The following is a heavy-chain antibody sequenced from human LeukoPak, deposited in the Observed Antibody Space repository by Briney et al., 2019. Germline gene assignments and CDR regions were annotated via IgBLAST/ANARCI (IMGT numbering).Heavy chain of an antibody. J-gene: IGHJ5*02. CDR3: AKDVVVVPAAKGVSNWFDP. Sequence: PRGSLRLSCTASGFTFNSYAMSWVRQAPGKGLEWVSAISGTGGSTYYADSVKGRFTISGDNSKNTLYLQMNSLRTEDTAVYYCAKDVVVVPAAKGVSNWFDPWGQGTLVTVSS. CDR1: GFTFNSYA. D-gene: IGHD2-2*01. CDR2: ISGTGGST. V-gene: IGHV3-23*01.